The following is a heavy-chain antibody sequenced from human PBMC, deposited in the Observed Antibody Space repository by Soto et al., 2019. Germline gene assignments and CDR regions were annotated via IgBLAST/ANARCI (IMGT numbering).Heavy chain of an antibody. J-gene: IGHJ6*01. CDR1: GGTFSSYA. Sequence: SVKVSCKASGGTFSSYAISWVRQAPGQGLEWMGGIIPIFGTANYAQKFQGRVTITADESTSTAYMELSSLRSEDTAVYYCAIEGGYCSSTSCYRKAMVTRYYGLEVWGQ. V-gene: IGHV1-69*13. CDR3: AIEGGYCSSTSCYRKAMVTRYYGLEV. CDR2: IIPIFGTA. D-gene: IGHD2-2*02.